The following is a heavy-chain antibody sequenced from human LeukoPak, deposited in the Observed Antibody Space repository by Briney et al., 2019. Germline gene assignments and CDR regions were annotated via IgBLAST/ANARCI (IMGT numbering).Heavy chain of an antibody. Sequence: SETLSLTCTVSGGSISSYYWSWIRQPPGKGLEWIGYIYYSGSTNYNPSLKSRVTISVDTSKNQFSLKLSSVTAADTAVYYCARNLGAGSSPWYFDYWGQGTPVTVSS. CDR1: GGSISSYY. D-gene: IGHD3-10*01. CDR3: ARNLGAGSSPWYFDY. J-gene: IGHJ4*02. V-gene: IGHV4-59*01. CDR2: IYYSGST.